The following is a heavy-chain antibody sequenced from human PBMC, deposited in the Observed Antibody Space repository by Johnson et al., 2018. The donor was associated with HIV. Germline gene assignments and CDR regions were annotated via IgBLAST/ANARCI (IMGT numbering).Heavy chain of an antibody. CDR2: ISSSGTTI. J-gene: IGHJ3*02. D-gene: IGHD3-22*01. CDR1: EFTFSSNP. CDR3: ARSISMIIVGDAFDI. Sequence: VQLVESGGGLIQPGGSLRLSCAAPEFTFSSNPMHWVRQAPGNGLEWVSYISSSGTTIYYADSLKGRFTISRDNAKNSLYLQMNSLRVEDTAVYYCARSISMIIVGDAFDIWGQGTMVTVSS. V-gene: IGHV3-48*04.